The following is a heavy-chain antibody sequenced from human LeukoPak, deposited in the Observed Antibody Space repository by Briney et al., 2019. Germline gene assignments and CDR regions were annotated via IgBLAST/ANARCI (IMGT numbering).Heavy chain of an antibody. CDR2: FDPENAEI. Sequence: ASVKVSCKLSGNTLRELPIQWVRQAGGKGLEWMAGFDPENAEIVYAQKFQGRVTMTEDTSTNTAYMELTSLTSDDTTLYYCATRGSDFWSGFDYWGQGTQVTVSS. D-gene: IGHD3-3*01. J-gene: IGHJ4*02. CDR3: ATRGSDFWSGFDY. V-gene: IGHV1-24*01. CDR1: GNTLRELP.